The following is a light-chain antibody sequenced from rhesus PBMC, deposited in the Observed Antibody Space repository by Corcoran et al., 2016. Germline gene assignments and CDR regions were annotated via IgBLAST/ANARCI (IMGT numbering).Light chain of an antibody. J-gene: IGKJ4*01. CDR1: QNIGTT. V-gene: IGKV6-55*01. CDR3: QRSSKLPLT. CDR2: FAS. Sequence: IVLTQSPAFQAVTLKEKVTITCQASQNIGTTLHWYQQKPDQSPKLLFKFASQAISGVPSRFSGNGSGKEFNLTINSLEAEEVATYYCQRSSKLPLTFGRGTKVELK.